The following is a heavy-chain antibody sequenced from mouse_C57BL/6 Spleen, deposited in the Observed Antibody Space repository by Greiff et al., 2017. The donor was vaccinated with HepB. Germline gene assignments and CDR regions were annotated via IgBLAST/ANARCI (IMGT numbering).Heavy chain of an antibody. Sequence: VQRVESGPELVKPGASVKISCKASGYAFSSSWMNWVKQRPGKGLEWIGRIYPGDGDTNYNGKFKGKATLTADKSSSTAYMQLSSLTSEDSAVYFCARHVDSSGYGDYWGQGTTLTVSS. V-gene: IGHV1-82*01. D-gene: IGHD3-2*02. CDR1: GYAFSSSW. CDR3: ARHVDSSGYGDY. CDR2: IYPGDGDT. J-gene: IGHJ2*01.